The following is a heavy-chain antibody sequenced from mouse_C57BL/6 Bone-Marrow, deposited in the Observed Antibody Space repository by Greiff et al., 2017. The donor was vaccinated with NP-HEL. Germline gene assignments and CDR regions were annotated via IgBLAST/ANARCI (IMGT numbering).Heavy chain of an antibody. CDR1: GFTFSSYT. D-gene: IGHD1-1*01. CDR3: ARHRYYGSSYRDY. V-gene: IGHV5-9*01. CDR2: ISGGGGNT. Sequence: EVQGVESGGGLVKPGGSLKLSCAASGFTFSSYTMSWVRQTPEKRLEWVATISGGGGNTYYPDSVKGRFTISRDNAKNTLYLQMSSLRSEDTALYYCARHRYYGSSYRDYWGQGTTLTVSS. J-gene: IGHJ2*01.